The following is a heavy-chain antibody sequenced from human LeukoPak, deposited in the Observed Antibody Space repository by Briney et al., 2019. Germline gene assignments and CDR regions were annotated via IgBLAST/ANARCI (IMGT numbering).Heavy chain of an antibody. Sequence: GGSLRLSCAASGFIYDDYAMHWVRQAPGKGLEWVSGITWKSEKIDYADSVKGRFTISRDNAKNSLYLQMNSLRAEDTAFYYCAKDVEAFYGSGSYIDYWGQGTLVTVSS. V-gene: IGHV3-9*01. J-gene: IGHJ4*02. CDR3: AKDVEAFYGSGSYIDY. D-gene: IGHD3-10*01. CDR1: GFIYDDYA. CDR2: ITWKSEKI.